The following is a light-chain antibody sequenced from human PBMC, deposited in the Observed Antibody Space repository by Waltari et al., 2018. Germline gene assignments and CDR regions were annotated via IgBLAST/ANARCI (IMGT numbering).Light chain of an antibody. V-gene: IGKV1-5*03. CDR3: QQYDNYFYT. CDR2: RSS. CDR1: QRIRDW. Sequence: DIQMTQSPSTLSASLGDRVTITCRASQRIRDWLAWYQQKPGKAPKLLIHRSSTLASGVPSRFSGSGSGTEFTRTISGLQPDDFATYYCQQYDNYFYTFGQGTKLEI. J-gene: IGKJ2*01.